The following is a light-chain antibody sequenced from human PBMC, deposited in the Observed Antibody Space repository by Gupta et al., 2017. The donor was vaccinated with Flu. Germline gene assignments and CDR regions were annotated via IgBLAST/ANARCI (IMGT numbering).Light chain of an antibody. CDR1: SSNIGNNY. CDR3: RTSDSSRSTWV. V-gene: IGLV1-51*01. CDR2: ENN. Sequence: KVTISCAGSSSNIGNNYVSWYQQLTGTAPILLMYENNKRPSGIPDRFSGSKSGTSATLSITRLQTGDEADYYYRTSDSSRSTWVFGGGTKLTVL. J-gene: IGLJ3*02.